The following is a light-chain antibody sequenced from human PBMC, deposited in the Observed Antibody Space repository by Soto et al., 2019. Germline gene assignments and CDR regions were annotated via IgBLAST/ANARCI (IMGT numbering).Light chain of an antibody. V-gene: IGKV3D-20*01. CDR2: DAS. CDR3: QQYGSSPRT. Sequence: EVVMTQSPATLSVSPGERATLSCGASQSVSSSYVAWYQHRPGLAPRLLIHDASSRATGIPDRFSGSGSGTDFTLTISRLEPEDFAVYYCQQYGSSPRTFGQGTKVDIK. J-gene: IGKJ1*01. CDR1: QSVSSSY.